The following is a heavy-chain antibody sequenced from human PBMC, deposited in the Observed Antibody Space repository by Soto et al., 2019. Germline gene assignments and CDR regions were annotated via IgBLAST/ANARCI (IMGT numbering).Heavy chain of an antibody. CDR1: GGTFSSYA. Sequence: SVKVSCKASGGTFSSYAISWVRQAPGQGLEWMGGIIPIFGTANYAQKFQGRVTITADESTSTAYMELSSLRSEDTAVYYCARVGCSSTSCYRYWFDPWGQGTLVTISS. CDR3: ARVGCSSTSCYRYWFDP. CDR2: IIPIFGTA. V-gene: IGHV1-69*13. J-gene: IGHJ5*02. D-gene: IGHD2-2*01.